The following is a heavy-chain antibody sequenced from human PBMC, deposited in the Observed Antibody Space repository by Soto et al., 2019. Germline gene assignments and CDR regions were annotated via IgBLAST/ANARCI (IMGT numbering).Heavy chain of an antibody. Sequence: ASVKVSCKASGYTFTGYYMHWVRQAPGQGLEWMGWINLNSGGTNYAQKFQGRVTMTRDTSISTAYMELSRLRSDDTAVYYCARVPSTTRYCSGGSCYITDYWGQGTLVTVSS. J-gene: IGHJ4*02. CDR2: INLNSGGT. D-gene: IGHD2-15*01. CDR3: ARVPSTTRYCSGGSCYITDY. CDR1: GYTFTGYY. V-gene: IGHV1-2*02.